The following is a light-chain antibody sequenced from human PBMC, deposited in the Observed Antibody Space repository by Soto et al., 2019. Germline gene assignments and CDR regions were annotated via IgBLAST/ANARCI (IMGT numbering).Light chain of an antibody. CDR1: QSVRSSY. CDR3: QQYGSSPFT. V-gene: IGKV3-20*01. J-gene: IGKJ2*01. Sequence: ELVLKQSPGTLSLSPGERATLTCRSSQSVRSSYLAWYQQKPGQAPRLLIYGASSSATVIPDRFSGSGSGTDFTLTISRLEPEDFAVYYCQQYGSSPFTFGKGTKLEIK. CDR2: GAS.